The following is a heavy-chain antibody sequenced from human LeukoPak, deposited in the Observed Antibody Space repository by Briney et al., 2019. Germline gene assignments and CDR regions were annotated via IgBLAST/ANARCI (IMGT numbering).Heavy chain of an antibody. V-gene: IGHV4-34*01. D-gene: IGHD3-10*01. CDR2: INHSGST. Sequence: SDTHSLPHAVCVGSLNGYYRSGMPPPPAKGREGMMEINHSGSTNYNTSIKSRVTISVETSKSQFSLKLSSLTAADTAVYYCARARWGYYGSGSFDYWGQGTLVTVSS. CDR1: VGSLNGYY. CDR3: ARARWGYYGSGSFDY. J-gene: IGHJ4*02.